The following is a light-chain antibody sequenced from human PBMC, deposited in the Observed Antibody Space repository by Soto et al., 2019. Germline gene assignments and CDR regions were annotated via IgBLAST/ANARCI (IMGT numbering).Light chain of an antibody. CDR1: QTVSNNY. Sequence: EVVLTQSPGTLSLSPGERATLSCRASQTVSNNYLSWYQQKPGQAPRLLIYGASSRATGIPDRFSGSGSGTDFILLISRLEPEDFGLYYCQQYGGSPLYTFGQGTKLEIK. V-gene: IGKV3-20*01. CDR2: GAS. CDR3: QQYGGSPLYT. J-gene: IGKJ2*01.